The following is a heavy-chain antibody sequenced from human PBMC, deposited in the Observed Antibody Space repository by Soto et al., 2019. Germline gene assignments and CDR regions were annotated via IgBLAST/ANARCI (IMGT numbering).Heavy chain of an antibody. CDR3: ARESYYDFGSGYYLCYYYYGMDV. CDR1: GYTFTSYG. J-gene: IGHJ6*02. Sequence: ASVKVSCKASGYTFTSYGISWVRQAPGQGLEGMGWISAYNGNTNYAQKLQGRVTMTTDTSTSTAYMELRSLRSDDTALYYCARESYYDFGSGYYLCYYYYGMDVWGHGTKVTVSS. CDR2: ISAYNGNT. V-gene: IGHV1-18*01. D-gene: IGHD3-3*01.